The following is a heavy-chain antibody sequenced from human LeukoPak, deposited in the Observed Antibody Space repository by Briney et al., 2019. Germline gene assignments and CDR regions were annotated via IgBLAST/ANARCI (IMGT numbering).Heavy chain of an antibody. D-gene: IGHD3-16*01. V-gene: IGHV3-23*01. CDR2: ISASGDST. Sequence: GGSLRLSCAASGFTFSTYAMSWVRQAPGKGLEWVSGISASGDSTYYADSVKGRFTISRDNSKKTLYVQMNSLRAEDTAVYYCAKAILMILGGRGGNWGQGTLVTVSS. J-gene: IGHJ4*02. CDR3: AKAILMILGGRGGN. CDR1: GFTFSTYA.